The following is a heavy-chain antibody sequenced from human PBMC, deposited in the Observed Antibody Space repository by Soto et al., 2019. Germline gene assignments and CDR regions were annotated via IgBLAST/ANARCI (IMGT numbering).Heavy chain of an antibody. CDR2: IYSGGST. CDR1: GFTVSSNY. D-gene: IGHD6-19*01. Sequence: GGSLRLSCAASGFTVSSNYMSWVRQAPGKGLEWVSVIYSGGSTYYADSVKGRFTISRDNSKNTLYLQMNSLRAEDTAVYYCARPGYSSGLDAFDIWGQGTMVTVSS. CDR3: ARPGYSSGLDAFDI. V-gene: IGHV3-66*04. J-gene: IGHJ3*02.